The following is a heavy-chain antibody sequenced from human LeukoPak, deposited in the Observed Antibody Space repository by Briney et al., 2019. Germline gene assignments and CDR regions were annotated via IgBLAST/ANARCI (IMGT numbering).Heavy chain of an antibody. CDR1: GYTFTSYD. CDR3: ARGYYGDYVYDY. D-gene: IGHD4-17*01. CDR2: MNPNSGNT. V-gene: IGHV1-8*01. J-gene: IGHJ4*02. Sequence: GASVKVSFKASGYTFTSYDINWVRQATGQGVEWMGWMNPNSGNTGYSQKFQGRVTMTRNTSISTAYMELSSLRSEDTAVYYCARGYYGDYVYDYWGQGTLVTVSS.